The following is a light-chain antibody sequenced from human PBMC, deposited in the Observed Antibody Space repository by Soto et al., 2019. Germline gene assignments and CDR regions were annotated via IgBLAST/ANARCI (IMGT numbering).Light chain of an antibody. J-gene: IGKJ2*01. Sequence: DIVMTQSPDSLAVSLGERATINCKSSQRVLYSSNYKNYLAWYQKKAGQPPKLLIYWASTRESGVPDRFSGSGSGTDFTLTISSLQAEDVAVYYCQQYYSTPPYTFGQGTKLEIK. CDR2: WAS. V-gene: IGKV4-1*01. CDR1: QRVLYSSNYKNY. CDR3: QQYYSTPPYT.